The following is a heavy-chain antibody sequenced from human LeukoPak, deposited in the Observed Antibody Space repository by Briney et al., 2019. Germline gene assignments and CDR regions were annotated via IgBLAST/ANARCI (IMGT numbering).Heavy chain of an antibody. D-gene: IGHD3/OR15-3a*01. CDR2: NSGGST. Sequence: GGSLRLSCAASGFTVSRNYMSWVRQAPGKGLEWVSVNSGGSTYYADSVKGRFTISRDNSKSTVSLQMNSLRVEDTALYYCGRDRDWGAFDPWGQGTPVTVPS. CDR3: GRDRDWGAFDP. V-gene: IGHV3-53*01. J-gene: IGHJ5*02. CDR1: GFTVSRNY.